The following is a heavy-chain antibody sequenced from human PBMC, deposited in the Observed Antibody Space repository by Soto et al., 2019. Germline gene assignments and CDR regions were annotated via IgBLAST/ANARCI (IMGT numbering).Heavy chain of an antibody. CDR2: IFPSDSAI. D-gene: IGHD2-21*01. J-gene: IGHJ4*02. V-gene: IGHV5-51*01. Sequence: EVQLVQSGAVGKKPGESLKISCKASQYNFTDHWTGWVRQMPGKGLEWMANIFPSDSAIRINSPFKGQVTISADKSINTAFLQWSSLQASDTAMIYCARLPGPNRRQLCFDYWGQGALVTVSS. CDR1: QYNFTDHW. CDR3: ARLPGPNRRQLCFDY.